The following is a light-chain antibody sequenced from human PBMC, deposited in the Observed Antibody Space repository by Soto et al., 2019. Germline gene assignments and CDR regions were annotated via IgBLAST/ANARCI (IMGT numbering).Light chain of an antibody. CDR2: DVS. V-gene: IGLV2-14*03. Sequence: QSALTQPASVSGSPGQSITISCTGTSSDVGGYNYVSWYQHPPGKAPRHLIYDVSNRPSGVFNRFSGSKSGITASLTITGLQAEDEADYYRSSCTIISTYVFGTGTKLTVL. CDR1: SSDVGGYNY. CDR3: SSCTIISTYV. J-gene: IGLJ1*01.